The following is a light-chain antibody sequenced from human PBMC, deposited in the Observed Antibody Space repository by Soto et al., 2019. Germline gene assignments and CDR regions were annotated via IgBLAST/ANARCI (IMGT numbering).Light chain of an antibody. Sequence: QLVLTQSPSASASLGASVKLTCTLSSGHSRYAIAWHQQQPEKGPRYLMKFTSDGSHSKGDGIPDRFSGSSSGAERYLTISRLQSEDEGDYYCQTWATGIPVFGGGTKLTVL. CDR2: FTSDGSH. J-gene: IGLJ2*01. V-gene: IGLV4-69*01. CDR1: SGHSRYA. CDR3: QTWATGIPV.